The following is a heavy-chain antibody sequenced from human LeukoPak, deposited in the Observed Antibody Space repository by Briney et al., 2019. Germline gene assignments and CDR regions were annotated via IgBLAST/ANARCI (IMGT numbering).Heavy chain of an antibody. CDR3: ERDQVAGTSAQNFDY. V-gene: IGHV1-2*02. Sequence: ASVKVSCKASGYTFTGYYLLWGRQAPGQGLEWMGWINPHSGVTTFPQKLQGRVTMTMDTSISTNYMELNRLRPDDTAVYYCERDQVAGTSAQNFDYWGQRTLVTVSS. J-gene: IGHJ4*02. D-gene: IGHD6-19*01. CDR1: GYTFTGYY. CDR2: INPHSGVT.